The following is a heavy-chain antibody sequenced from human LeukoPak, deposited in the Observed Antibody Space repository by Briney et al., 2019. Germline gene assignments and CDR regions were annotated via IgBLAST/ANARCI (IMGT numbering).Heavy chain of an antibody. J-gene: IGHJ5*02. D-gene: IGHD6-19*01. CDR3: AKDISVAGTGGWFDP. V-gene: IGHV3-9*01. CDR1: GFTFSIYE. CDR2: ISWNSGSI. Sequence: GGSLRLSCAASGFTFSIYEMNWVRQAPGKGLEWVSGISWNSGSIGYADSVKGRFTISRDNAKNSLYLQMNSLRAEDTALYYCAKDISVAGTGGWFDPWGQGTLVTVSS.